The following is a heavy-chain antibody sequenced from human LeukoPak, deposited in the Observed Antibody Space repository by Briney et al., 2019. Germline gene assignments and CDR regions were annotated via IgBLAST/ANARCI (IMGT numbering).Heavy chain of an antibody. V-gene: IGHV3-48*01. CDR1: GFTFSTHN. Sequence: GGSLRLSCAASGFTFSTHNMNWVRQAPGKGLEWVSYISGSSTNIHYADSVKGRFTIPRDNAKNSLYLQMNSLRAEDTAVYYCAKARSISIPVGRTYYFDYWGQGTLVTVSS. D-gene: IGHD2-21*01. J-gene: IGHJ4*02. CDR3: AKARSISIPVGRTYYFDY. CDR2: ISGSSTNI.